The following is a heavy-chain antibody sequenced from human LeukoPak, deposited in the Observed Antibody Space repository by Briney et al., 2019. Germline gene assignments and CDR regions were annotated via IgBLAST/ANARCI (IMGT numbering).Heavy chain of an antibody. D-gene: IGHD6-6*01. CDR1: GFTFDDYA. CDR2: ISWNSGSI. J-gene: IGHJ4*02. CDR3: ARGLSGYSSSLGY. Sequence: GGSLRLSCAASGFTFDDYAMHWVRQAPGKGLEWVSGISWNSGSIGYADSVKGRFTISRDNAKNTLYLQMNSLRAEDTAVYYCARGLSGYSSSLGYWGQGTLVTVSS. V-gene: IGHV3-9*01.